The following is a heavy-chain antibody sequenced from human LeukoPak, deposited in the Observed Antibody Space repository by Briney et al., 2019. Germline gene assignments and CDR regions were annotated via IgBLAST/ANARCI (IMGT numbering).Heavy chain of an antibody. D-gene: IGHD6-13*01. CDR1: GGSISSGAYY. Sequence: SETLSLTCTVSGGSISSGAYYWSWIRQHPGKGLEWIGYIYYSGSTYYNPPLKSRVTISVDTSKNQFSLKLSSVTAADTAVYYCARVVIVAAAGANYFDYWGQGTLVTVSS. CDR3: ARVVIVAAAGANYFDY. V-gene: IGHV4-31*03. CDR2: IYYSGST. J-gene: IGHJ4*02.